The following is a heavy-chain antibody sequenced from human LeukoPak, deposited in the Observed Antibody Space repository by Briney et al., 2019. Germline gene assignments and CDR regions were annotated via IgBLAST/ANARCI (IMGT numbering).Heavy chain of an antibody. CDR3: ARDNQGYHVTADKARFVP. CDR2: IIPIFGTA. CDR1: GHPFNSYG. Sequence: ASVKVCCKAAGHPFNSYGNSCEPQAPGQGLEWMGGIIPIFGTANFAQKFQGRVTITADESTRTAYMELTSLISEHTAVYYCARDNQGYHVTADKARFVPWGQGTLVTVSS. D-gene: IGHD6-13*01. J-gene: IGHJ5*02. V-gene: IGHV1-69*13.